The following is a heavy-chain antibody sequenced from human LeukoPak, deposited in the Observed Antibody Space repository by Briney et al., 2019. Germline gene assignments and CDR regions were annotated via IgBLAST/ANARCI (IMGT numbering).Heavy chain of an antibody. CDR3: GRRGSGGEPRPLDY. J-gene: IGHJ4*02. CDR1: GGAITNYY. CDR2: IYYTGST. V-gene: IGHV4-59*01. Sequence: SETLSLTCGVSGGAITNYYWNWIRQAPGKGLEWLGYIYYTGSTTYNPSVKSRITISLDTSKKQISLKLRSVTAADTAVYYCGRRGSGGEPRPLDYWGQGTLVTASS. D-gene: IGHD2-21*01.